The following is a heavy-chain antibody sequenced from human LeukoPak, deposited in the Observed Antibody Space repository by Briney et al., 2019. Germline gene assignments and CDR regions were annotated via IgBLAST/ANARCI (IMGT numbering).Heavy chain of an antibody. CDR1: GFAFSTYT. CDR3: GKDSWPDGYNALAY. D-gene: IGHD5-24*01. Sequence: PGGSLRLSCAASGFAFSTYTMHWFRQAPGKGLDWVSGIVGSNGKTYYADSVKGRFIISRDNSKNTLYLQMNSLRAEDTAIYFCGKDSWPDGYNALAYWGQGTQVTGSS. J-gene: IGHJ4*02. V-gene: IGHV3-23*01. CDR2: IVGSNGKT.